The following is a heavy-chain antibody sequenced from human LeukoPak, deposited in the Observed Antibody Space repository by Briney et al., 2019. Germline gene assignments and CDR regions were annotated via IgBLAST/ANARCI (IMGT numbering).Heavy chain of an antibody. CDR3: ARDPGIAVAGTDAFDI. Sequence: SETLSLTCTVSGGSISSYYWSWIRQPPGKGLEWIGYIYYSGSTYYNPSLKSRVTISVDTSKNQFSLKLSSVTATDTAVYYCARDPGIAVAGTDAFDIWGQGTMVTVSS. V-gene: IGHV4-59*12. CDR2: IYYSGST. J-gene: IGHJ3*02. CDR1: GGSISSYY. D-gene: IGHD6-19*01.